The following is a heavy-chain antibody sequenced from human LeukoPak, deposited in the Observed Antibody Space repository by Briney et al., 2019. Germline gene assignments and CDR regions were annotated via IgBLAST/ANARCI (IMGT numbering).Heavy chain of an antibody. CDR3: ARTSSSWYSSNFDY. D-gene: IGHD6-13*01. Sequence: SETLSLTCTVSGYSISSGYYWGWIRQPPGKGLEWIGSIYHSGSTYYNPSLKSRVTISVDTSKNQFSLKLSSVTAADTAVYYCARTSSSWYSSNFDYWGQGTLVTVSS. CDR1: GYSISSGYY. V-gene: IGHV4-38-2*02. CDR2: IYHSGST. J-gene: IGHJ4*02.